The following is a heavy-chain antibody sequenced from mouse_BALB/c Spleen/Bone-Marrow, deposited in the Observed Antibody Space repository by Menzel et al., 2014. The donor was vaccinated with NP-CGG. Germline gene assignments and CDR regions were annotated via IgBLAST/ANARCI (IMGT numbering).Heavy chain of an antibody. V-gene: IGHV1S56*01. CDR3: ARETRYGNYVDYFDY. CDR1: GYTFTSYY. Sequence: QVQLKHSGPELVKPGTSVRISCKPSGYTFTSYYIHWVKQRPGQGLEWIGWIYPGNVDTKYNEKFKGKATLTADKSSSTAYMQLSSLTSEDSAVYFCARETRYGNYVDYFDYWGQGTTLTVSS. D-gene: IGHD2-10*02. CDR2: IYPGNVDT. J-gene: IGHJ2*01.